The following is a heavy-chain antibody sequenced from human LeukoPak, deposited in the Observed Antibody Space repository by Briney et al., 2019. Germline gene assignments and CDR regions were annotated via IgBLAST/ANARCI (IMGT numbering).Heavy chain of an antibody. Sequence: PSETLSLTCTVSGGSISSSSYYWGWIRQPPGKGLEWIGSIYYSGSTYYNPSLKSRVTISVDTSKNQFSLKLSSVTAADTAVYYCARRPRGMLFDYWGQGTLVTVSS. CDR3: ARRPRGMLFDY. CDR1: GGSISSSSYY. D-gene: IGHD2-8*01. CDR2: IYYSGST. V-gene: IGHV4-39*07. J-gene: IGHJ4*02.